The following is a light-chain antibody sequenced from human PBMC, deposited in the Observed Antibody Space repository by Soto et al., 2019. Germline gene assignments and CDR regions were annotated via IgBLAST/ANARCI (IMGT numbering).Light chain of an antibody. Sequence: EIEMTQALATLSVSPGERATLSCRASQSVSSNLAWYQQKPGQAPRLLIYGASTRATGIPARFSGSGSGTEFTLTISSLQSEDCAVYYCQQYNNWPPITFGQGTKVDIK. J-gene: IGKJ1*01. CDR3: QQYNNWPPIT. CDR2: GAS. CDR1: QSVSSN. V-gene: IGKV3-15*01.